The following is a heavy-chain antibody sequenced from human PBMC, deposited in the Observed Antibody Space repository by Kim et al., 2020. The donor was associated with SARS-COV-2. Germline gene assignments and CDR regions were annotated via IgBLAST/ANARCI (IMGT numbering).Heavy chain of an antibody. V-gene: IGHV3-33*01. Sequence: GGSLRLSCAASGFTFNSYGMHWVRQAPGKGLEWVAVIWHDGNNKYYADSVKGRFTISRDRSNNTLYLQMNSLRAEDTAVYYCARDRLAIFGAALDFWGQG. D-gene: IGHD3-3*01. CDR1: GFTFNSYG. J-gene: IGHJ3*01. CDR3: ARDRLAIFGAALDF. CDR2: IWHDGNNK.